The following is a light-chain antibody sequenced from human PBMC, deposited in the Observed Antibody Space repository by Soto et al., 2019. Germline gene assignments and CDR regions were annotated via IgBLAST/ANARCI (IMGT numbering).Light chain of an antibody. CDR1: QSISTH. Sequence: DIQMTQSPSTLSASVGGRVSITCRASQSISTHLSWYQQKPGKAPKLLVYDASTLQSGVATRFSGSGSGTEFTLIISGLQPEDSATYYCQQYTNTNNPWMFGQGTKVDIK. CDR2: DAS. V-gene: IGKV1-5*01. CDR3: QQYTNTNNPWM. J-gene: IGKJ1*01.